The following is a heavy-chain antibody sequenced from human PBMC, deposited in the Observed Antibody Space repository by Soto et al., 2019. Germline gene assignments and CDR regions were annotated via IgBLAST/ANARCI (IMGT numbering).Heavy chain of an antibody. Sequence: QVQLQESGPGLVKPSETLSLTCTVSGGSISSYYWSWIRQPPGKGLEWIGYIYYSGSTNYNPSLKSRVPISVTTSKNQFSLTLSSVTAADTAVYYCARRYGYSFDYWGQGTLVTVSS. V-gene: IGHV4-59*08. CDR2: IYYSGST. D-gene: IGHD1-1*01. CDR1: GGSISSYY. J-gene: IGHJ4*02. CDR3: ARRYGYSFDY.